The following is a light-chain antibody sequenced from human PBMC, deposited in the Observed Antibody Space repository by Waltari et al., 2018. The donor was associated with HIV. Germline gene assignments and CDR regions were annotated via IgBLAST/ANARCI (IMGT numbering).Light chain of an antibody. V-gene: IGLV2-14*01. J-gene: IGLJ2*01. Sequence: QSALTQPASVSGSPGQSIPISCTGDSSDIGIYDLVPWYQKYPGKAPQLIIYDVNTRPSGISNRFSGSKSGNTASLTISALQGDDEVDYYCSSYTDSDTLLFGGGTKLTVL. CDR2: DVN. CDR1: SSDIGIYDL. CDR3: SSYTDSDTLL.